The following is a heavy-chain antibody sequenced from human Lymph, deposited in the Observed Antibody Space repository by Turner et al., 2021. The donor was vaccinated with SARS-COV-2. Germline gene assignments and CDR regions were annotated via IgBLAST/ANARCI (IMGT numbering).Heavy chain of an antibody. CDR1: GFTFSSYG. D-gene: IGHD3-3*01. CDR3: AKVRSIFGVVIGGMDV. CDR2: ISYDGSNK. V-gene: IGHV3-30*18. J-gene: IGHJ6*02. Sequence: QVQLVESGGGVVQPGRSLRLSCAASGFTFSSYGMPWVRQGPGKGLVWVDVISYDGSNKYYAEPVKGRFTISRDNSKNTLYLQMNSLRAEDTAVYYCAKVRSIFGVVIGGMDVWGQGTTVTVSS.